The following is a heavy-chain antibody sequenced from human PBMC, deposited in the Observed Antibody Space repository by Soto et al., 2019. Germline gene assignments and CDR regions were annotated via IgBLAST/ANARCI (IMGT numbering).Heavy chain of an antibody. D-gene: IGHD6-19*01. CDR1: GGTFSSYA. CDR2: IIPIFGTA. Sequence: QVQLVQSGAEVKKPGSSVKVSCKASGGTFSSYAISWVRQAPGQGLEWMGGIIPIFGTANYAQKFQGRVTITADESTSTAYMELSSLRSEDTAVYYCARDFRIAVAGRGVAYFDYWGQGTLVTVSS. V-gene: IGHV1-69*12. J-gene: IGHJ4*02. CDR3: ARDFRIAVAGRGVAYFDY.